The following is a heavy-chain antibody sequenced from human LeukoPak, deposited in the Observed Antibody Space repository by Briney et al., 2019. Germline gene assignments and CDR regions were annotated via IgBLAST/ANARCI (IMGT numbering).Heavy chain of an antibody. CDR3: ARARTPPGWGAVGC. J-gene: IGHJ4*02. Sequence: GGSLRLSCEASGFTFSSYWMTWLRQAPGKGLEWVANIKQDGSEKYYVDSVKGRFTISRDNAKNSLYLQMNSLRAEDAALYYCARARTPPGWGAVGCWGQGTLVTVSS. CDR1: GFTFSSYW. D-gene: IGHD6-19*01. V-gene: IGHV3-7*04. CDR2: IKQDGSEK.